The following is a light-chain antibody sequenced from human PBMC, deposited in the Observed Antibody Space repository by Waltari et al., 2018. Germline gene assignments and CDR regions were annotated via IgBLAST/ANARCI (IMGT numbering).Light chain of an antibody. CDR1: SSDIGAFDY. CDR2: EVS. Sequence: QSALTQPASMSGSPEQSITISCTGTSSDIGAFDYVSWYQHPPAKAPKLKIYEVSNRPSWVSTLCSGSKSGNTASLTISGLQADDEADYYCSAYTRRNTAVFGGGTKVTVL. CDR3: SAYTRRNTAV. J-gene: IGLJ2*01. V-gene: IGLV2-14*01.